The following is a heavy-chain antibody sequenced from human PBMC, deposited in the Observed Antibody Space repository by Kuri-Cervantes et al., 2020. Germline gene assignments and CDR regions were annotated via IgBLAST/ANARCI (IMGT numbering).Heavy chain of an antibody. Sequence: GESLKISCAASGFTLSDYYMSWIRQAPGKGLEWISYISSSGSTIPYADSVKGRFTISRDNAKYSLYLQMNSLRAEDTAVYYCARVDMDWRYHLLYSHDYWGQGTLVTVSS. CDR1: GFTLSDYY. V-gene: IGHV3-11*01. CDR2: ISSSGSTI. J-gene: IGHJ4*02. CDR3: ARVDMDWRYHLLYSHDY. D-gene: IGHD2-2*02.